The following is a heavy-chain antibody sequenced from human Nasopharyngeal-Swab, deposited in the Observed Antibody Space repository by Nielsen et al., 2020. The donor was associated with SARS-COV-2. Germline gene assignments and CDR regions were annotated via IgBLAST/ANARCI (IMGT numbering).Heavy chain of an antibody. J-gene: IGHJ4*02. CDR3: AKGGYTSFFDY. Sequence: GESLKIPCAASGFIFSDFSMTWVRQAPGKGLEWVSTIRAAGDSTFYADSVKGQFTISRDKSKNTVYLQMNSLRAEDTAVYYCAKGGYTSFFDYWGQGTLVTVSS. V-gene: IGHV3-23*01. D-gene: IGHD5-18*01. CDR1: GFIFSDFS. CDR2: IRAAGDST.